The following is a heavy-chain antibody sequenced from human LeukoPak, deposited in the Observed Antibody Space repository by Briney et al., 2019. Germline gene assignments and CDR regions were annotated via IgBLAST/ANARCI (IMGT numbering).Heavy chain of an antibody. CDR3: ARPVNRLFLF. CDR2: IKEDGGET. V-gene: IGHV3-7*01. D-gene: IGHD2-21*01. J-gene: IGHJ4*02. Sequence: GGSLRLSCVGSGFSLSGDWMTWVRQAPGTGLEWVANIKEDGGETYYVDSVRGRFTISRDNAKNSLYLQMNNLRAEDTAVYFCARPVNRLFLFWGPGTQVTVSS. CDR1: GFSLSGDW.